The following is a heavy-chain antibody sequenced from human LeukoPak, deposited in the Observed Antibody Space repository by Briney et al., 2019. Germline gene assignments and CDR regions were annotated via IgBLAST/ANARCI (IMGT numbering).Heavy chain of an antibody. J-gene: IGHJ6*03. V-gene: IGHV3-7*01. D-gene: IGHD3-9*01. Sequence: GGSLRLSCAASGFTFSSYWMSWVRQAPGKGLEWVANIKQDGSEKYYEDSVKGRFTISRDNAKNSLYLQMNSLRAEDTAVYSCARARYFDWLTRYYYYMDVWGKGTTVTVSS. CDR3: ARARYFDWLTRYYYYMDV. CDR2: IKQDGSEK. CDR1: GFTFSSYW.